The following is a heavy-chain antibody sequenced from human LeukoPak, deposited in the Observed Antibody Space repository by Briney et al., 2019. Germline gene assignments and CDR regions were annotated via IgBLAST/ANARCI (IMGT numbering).Heavy chain of an antibody. CDR2: INPNSGGT. V-gene: IGHV1-2*02. J-gene: IGHJ3*02. CDR1: GYTFTGYY. CDR3: ARESYYDILTGYEGDDAFDI. D-gene: IGHD3-9*01. Sequence: ASVKVSCKASGYTFTGYYMHWVRQAPGQGLEWMGWINPNSGGTNYVQKFQGRVTMTRDTSISTAYMELSRLRSDDTAVYYCARESYYDILTGYEGDDAFDIWGQGTMVTVSS.